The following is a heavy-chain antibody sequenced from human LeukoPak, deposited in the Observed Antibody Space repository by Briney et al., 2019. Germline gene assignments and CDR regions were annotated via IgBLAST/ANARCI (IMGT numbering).Heavy chain of an antibody. CDR3: ARRSYDSSGYYSHFDY. CDR2: IYHSGSP. J-gene: IGHJ4*02. D-gene: IGHD3-22*01. V-gene: IGHV4-38-2*01. Sequence: SETLSLTCVVSGYSIYSSYYWGWIRQPPGKGLEWIGSIYHSGSPYYNPSLKSRVTISVDTSKNQFSLKLSSVTAADTAVYYCARRSYDSSGYYSHFDYWGQGTLVTVSS. CDR1: GYSIYSSYY.